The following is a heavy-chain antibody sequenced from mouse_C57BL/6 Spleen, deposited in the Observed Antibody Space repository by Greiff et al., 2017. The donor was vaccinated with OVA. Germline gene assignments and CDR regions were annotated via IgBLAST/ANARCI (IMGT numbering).Heavy chain of an antibody. J-gene: IGHJ2*01. V-gene: IGHV5-4*01. Sequence: EVKVVESGGGLVKPGGSLKLSCAASGFTFSSYAMSWVRQTPEKRLEWVATISDGGSYTYYPDNVKGRFTISRDNAKNNLYLQMSHLKSEDTAMYYCAREGVRLPYYFDYWGQGTTLTVSS. D-gene: IGHD3-2*02. CDR2: ISDGGSYT. CDR3: AREGVRLPYYFDY. CDR1: GFTFSSYA.